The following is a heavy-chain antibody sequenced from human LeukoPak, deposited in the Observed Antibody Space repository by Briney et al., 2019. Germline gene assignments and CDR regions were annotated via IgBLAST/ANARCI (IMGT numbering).Heavy chain of an antibody. CDR3: AKDLGGSATTV. CDR2: ISWSGDSM. J-gene: IGHJ4*02. CDR1: GFAFEGHV. V-gene: IGHV3-9*01. D-gene: IGHD2-2*01. Sequence: GRSLRLSCAASGFAFEGHVMSWVRQAPGKGLEWVSSISWSGDSMGYADAVKGRFTISRDNAKNSLFLQMNSLRAEDTALYYCAKDLGGSATTVWGQGTLVTVSS.